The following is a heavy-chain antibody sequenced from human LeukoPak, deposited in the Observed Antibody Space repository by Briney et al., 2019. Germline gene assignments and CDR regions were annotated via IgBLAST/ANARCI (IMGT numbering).Heavy chain of an antibody. CDR3: ARVGDSSGYQRDAFDI. CDR2: ISSSSSYT. CDR1: GFTFSSYA. D-gene: IGHD3-22*01. Sequence: GGSLRLSCAASGFTFSSYAMSWVRQAPGKGLEWVSYISSSSSYTNYADSVKGRFTISRDNAKNSLYLQMNSLRAEDTAVYYCARVGDSSGYQRDAFDIWGQGTMVTVSS. V-gene: IGHV3-21*05. J-gene: IGHJ3*02.